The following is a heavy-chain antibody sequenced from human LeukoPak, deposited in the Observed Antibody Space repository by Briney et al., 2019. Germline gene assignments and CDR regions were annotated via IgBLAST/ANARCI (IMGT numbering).Heavy chain of an antibody. Sequence: WGSLRLSCVASGFIFSAYSMQWVRQAPGKRLEYVSGISPDGTNIFYADSVKGRFTMSRDNSNNMVYLQMGSLRPEDTAVYYCTSANYGPAYWGQGTLVTVSS. V-gene: IGHV3-64*02. CDR2: ISPDGTNI. CDR1: GFIFSAYS. J-gene: IGHJ4*02. D-gene: IGHD5-24*01. CDR3: TSANYGPAY.